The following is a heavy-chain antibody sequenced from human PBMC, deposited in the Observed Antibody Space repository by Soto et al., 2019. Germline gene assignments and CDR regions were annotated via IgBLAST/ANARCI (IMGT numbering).Heavy chain of an antibody. Sequence: ASVKVSCKTSGYTFTSYGIGWARQAPGQGLEWMGWINTYNGNTNYAQNLQGRVTLTTDTSTSTAYMELRSLRSNDTAIYYCAMVDVYVTPSPQDVWGQGTSVIVSS. CDR1: GYTFTSYG. CDR2: INTYNGNT. J-gene: IGHJ6*02. CDR3: AMVDVYVTPSPQDV. V-gene: IGHV1-18*01. D-gene: IGHD3-16*01.